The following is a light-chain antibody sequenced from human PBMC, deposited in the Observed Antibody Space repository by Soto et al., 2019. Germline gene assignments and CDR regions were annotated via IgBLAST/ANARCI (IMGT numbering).Light chain of an antibody. CDR3: QQYNNWWT. CDR1: QGIRND. Sequence: AIQMTQSPSSLSASVGDRVTITCRASQGIRNDLGWYQQKPGKAPKLLIYAASSLLSGVPSRFSGSGSGTDFTLTISSLQSEDFGVYYCQQYNNWWTFGQGTKVDI. CDR2: AAS. V-gene: IGKV1-6*01. J-gene: IGKJ1*01.